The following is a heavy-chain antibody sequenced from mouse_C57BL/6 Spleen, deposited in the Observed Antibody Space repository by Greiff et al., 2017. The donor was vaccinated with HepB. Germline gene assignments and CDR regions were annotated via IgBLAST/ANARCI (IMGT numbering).Heavy chain of an antibody. V-gene: IGHV5-6*01. CDR1: GFTFSSYG. Sequence: EVQRVESGGDLVKPGGSLKLSCAASGFTFSSYGMSWVRQTPDKRLEWVATISSGGSYTYYPDSVKGRFTISRDNAKNTLYLQMSSLKSEDTAMYYCGREFAYWGQGTLVTVSA. CDR3: GREFAY. J-gene: IGHJ3*01. CDR2: ISSGGSYT.